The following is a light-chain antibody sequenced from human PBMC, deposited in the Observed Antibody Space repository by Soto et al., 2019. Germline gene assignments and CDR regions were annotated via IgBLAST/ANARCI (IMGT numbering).Light chain of an antibody. J-gene: IGKJ4*01. CDR3: QQRSNWPLT. CDR2: DAA. V-gene: IGKV3-11*01. CDR1: ESVSNH. Sequence: EIVLTQSPATLSLSPGERATLSCRASESVSNHLAWYQQKPGRAPRLLIYDAANRATGIPARFSGSGSGTDFTLTISSLEPEDFAVYYCQQRSNWPLTFGGGTKVEIK.